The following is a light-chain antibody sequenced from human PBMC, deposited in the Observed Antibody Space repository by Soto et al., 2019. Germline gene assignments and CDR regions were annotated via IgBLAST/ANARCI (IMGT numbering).Light chain of an antibody. Sequence: QSALTQPASVSGSPGQSITISCTGTNSDVGGYNYVSWYQQHPGKAPKLLIYEVSYRPSGVSNRFSGSKSGNTASLTISGLQAEDEADYFCSSHTSTSTPVFGGGTKVTVL. V-gene: IGLV2-14*01. J-gene: IGLJ2*01. CDR1: NSDVGGYNY. CDR2: EVS. CDR3: SSHTSTSTPV.